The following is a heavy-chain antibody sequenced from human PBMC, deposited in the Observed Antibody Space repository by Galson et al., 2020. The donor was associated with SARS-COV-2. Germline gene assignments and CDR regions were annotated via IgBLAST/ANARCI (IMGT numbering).Heavy chain of an antibody. CDR2: IYYTGNA. CDR1: GGSINNYY. Sequence: SQTLSLTCAVSGGSINNYYWSWIRQPPGKGPEWIGYIYYTGNADYNPSLRSRVTFSVDASKNQFSLKLNSVTAADTAVYYCARYRAFYFFDFWGRGTLVSVSS. D-gene: IGHD3-16*02. CDR3: ARYRAFYFFDF. V-gene: IGHV4-59*08. J-gene: IGHJ4*02.